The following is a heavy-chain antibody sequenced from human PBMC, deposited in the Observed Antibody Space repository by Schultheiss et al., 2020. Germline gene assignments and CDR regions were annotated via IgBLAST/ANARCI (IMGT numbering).Heavy chain of an antibody. J-gene: IGHJ3*02. V-gene: IGHV3-30*03. D-gene: IGHD3-22*01. CDR1: GFTVSSYW. CDR3: ARGHVYDTSGYPYDFDI. Sequence: GGSLRLSCAASGFTVSSYWMSWVRQAPGKGLEWVAVISYDGSNKYYADSVKGRFTISRDNSKNMLYLQMNSLRAEDTAVYSCARGHVYDTSGYPYDFDIWGQGTMVTVSS. CDR2: ISYDGSNK.